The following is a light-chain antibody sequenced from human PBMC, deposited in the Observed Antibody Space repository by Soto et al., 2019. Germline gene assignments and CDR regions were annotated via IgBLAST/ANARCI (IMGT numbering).Light chain of an antibody. V-gene: IGKV3-20*01. J-gene: IGKJ5*01. CDR2: GAS. CDR3: QQYGRSPST. CDR1: QFVSSRY. Sequence: IVLTQSAGTLSLSPGESGTLLCRASQFVSSRYLAWYQQKPGQAPSLLIYGASSRATGIPARFSGSGSGTDFTLTITPLEPEDFAVYFCQQYGRSPSTFGQGTRLEIK.